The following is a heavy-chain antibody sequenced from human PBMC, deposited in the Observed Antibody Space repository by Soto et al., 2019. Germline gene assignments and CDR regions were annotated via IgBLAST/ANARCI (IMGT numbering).Heavy chain of an antibody. Sequence: PSETLSLTCAVYGGSFSGCYWSWIRQPPGKGLEWIGEINHSGSTNYNPSLKSRVTISVDTSKNQFSLKLSSVTAADTAVYYCARGTTVYAFDIWGQGTMVTVSS. CDR3: ARGTTVYAFDI. J-gene: IGHJ3*02. V-gene: IGHV4-34*01. CDR2: INHSGST. D-gene: IGHD4-17*01. CDR1: GGSFSGCY.